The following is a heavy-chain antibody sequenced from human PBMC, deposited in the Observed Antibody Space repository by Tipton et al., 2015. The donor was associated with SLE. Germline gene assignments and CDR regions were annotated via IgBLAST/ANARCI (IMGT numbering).Heavy chain of an antibody. CDR2: ISGSGGST. D-gene: IGHD5/OR15-5a*01. CDR1: GFTFSSYA. J-gene: IGHJ3*02. Sequence: SLRLSCAASGFTFSSYAMSWVRQAPGKGLEWVSAISGSGGSTYYADSVKGRFTISRDNSKNTLYLQMNSLRAEDTAVYYCAKAGRVIGNAFDIWGQGTMVTVSS. V-gene: IGHV3-23*01. CDR3: AKAGRVIGNAFDI.